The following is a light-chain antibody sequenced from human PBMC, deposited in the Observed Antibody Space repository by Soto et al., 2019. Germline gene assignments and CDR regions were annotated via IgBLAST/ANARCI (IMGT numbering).Light chain of an antibody. V-gene: IGKV1-39*01. CDR3: QQYYSYPIT. J-gene: IGKJ5*01. CDR2: AAS. CDR1: QSISNH. Sequence: DLQMTQSPSSLSESVEDRVIITCRASQSISNHLNWYQQKPGKAPKLLIFAASSLQSGVPSRFSGSGSGTDFTLTISCLQSEDFATYYCQQYYSYPITFGQGTRLEI.